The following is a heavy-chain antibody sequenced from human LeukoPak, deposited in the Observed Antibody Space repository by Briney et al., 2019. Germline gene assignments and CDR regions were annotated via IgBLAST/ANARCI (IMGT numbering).Heavy chain of an antibody. CDR1: GGSFSGYY. J-gene: IGHJ6*03. V-gene: IGHV4-34*01. CDR3: ARGRIAARPFYYYYYMDV. D-gene: IGHD6-6*01. CDR2: INHSGST. Sequence: PSGTLSLTCAVYGGSFSGYYWSWIRQPPGKGLEWIGEINHSGSTNYNPSLKSRVTISVDTSKNQFSLKLSSVTAADTAVYYCARGRIAARPFYYYYYMDVWGKGTTVTVSS.